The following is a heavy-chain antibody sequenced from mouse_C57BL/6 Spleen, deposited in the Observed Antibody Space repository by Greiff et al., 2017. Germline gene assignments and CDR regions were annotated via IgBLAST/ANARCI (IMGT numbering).Heavy chain of an antibody. CDR2: IYPSDSET. V-gene: IGHV1-61*01. CDR3: AKGGNYGSSPAY. D-gene: IGHD1-1*01. Sequence: QVQLQQPGAELVRPGSSVKLSCKASGYTFTSYWMDWVKQRPGQGLEWIGNIYPSDSETHYNQKFKDKATLTVDKSSSTAYMQLSSLTSEDSAVYYCAKGGNYGSSPAYWGQGTLVTVSA. J-gene: IGHJ3*01. CDR1: GYTFTSYW.